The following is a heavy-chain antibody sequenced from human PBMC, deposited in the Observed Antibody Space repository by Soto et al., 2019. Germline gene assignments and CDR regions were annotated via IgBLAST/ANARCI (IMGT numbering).Heavy chain of an antibody. V-gene: IGHV4-34*01. Sequence: QVQLQQWGAGPLRPLETLSLTCGVSGGSFSGYYWAWIRQSPGKGLEWIGEINDRGSINYNPSLKSRVSISVDTSKNHYSLNLRSVTAADTAVYYCARESHDILTGPPRCWYFDLWGRSTLVTV. CDR1: GGSFSGYY. CDR3: ARESHDILTGPPRCWYFDL. J-gene: IGHJ2*01. CDR2: INDRGSI. D-gene: IGHD3-9*01.